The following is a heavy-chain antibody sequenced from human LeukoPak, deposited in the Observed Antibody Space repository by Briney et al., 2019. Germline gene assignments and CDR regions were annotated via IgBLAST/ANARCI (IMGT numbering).Heavy chain of an antibody. D-gene: IGHD3-22*01. J-gene: IGHJ5*02. CDR2: IWSDGSNK. CDR1: AFAFSSYG. CDR3: AKDARGYYYDRENWFDP. Sequence: GGSLRLSCAASAFAFSSYGMHWVRLAPGEGREWLAFIWSDGSNKYYADSVKGRFTISRDNSKTTLFLQMNSLRVEDTAVYYCAKDARGYYYDRENWFDPWGQGTLVTVSS. V-gene: IGHV3-30*02.